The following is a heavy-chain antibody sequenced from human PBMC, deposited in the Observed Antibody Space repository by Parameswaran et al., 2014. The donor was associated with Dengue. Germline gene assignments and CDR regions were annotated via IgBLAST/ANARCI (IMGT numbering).Heavy chain of an antibody. D-gene: IGHD3-22*01. CDR3: ARGCYDSSGYRHAFDY. J-gene: IGHJ4*02. V-gene: IGHV3-53*01. CDR2: IYSGGTT. Sequence: VRQAPGKGLEWVSVIYSGGTTYFADSVKGRFTISRDNPKNTLYLQMSSLRAEDTAVYYCARGCYDSSGYRHAFDYWGQGTLVTVSS.